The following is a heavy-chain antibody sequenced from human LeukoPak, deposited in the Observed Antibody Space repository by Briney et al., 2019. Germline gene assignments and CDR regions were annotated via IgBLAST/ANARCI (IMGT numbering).Heavy chain of an antibody. V-gene: IGHV4-4*02. CDR2: IYHSGST. D-gene: IGHD6-19*01. J-gene: IGHJ4*02. CDR1: GGSISSSNW. CDR3: ARGNPRYSSGRYGFGY. Sequence: SGTLSLTCAVSGGSISSSNWWSWVRQPPGKGLEWIGEIYHSGSTNYNPSLKSRVTISLDKSKKQFSLKLSSVTAADTAVYYCARGNPRYSSGRYGFGYWGQGTLVTVSS.